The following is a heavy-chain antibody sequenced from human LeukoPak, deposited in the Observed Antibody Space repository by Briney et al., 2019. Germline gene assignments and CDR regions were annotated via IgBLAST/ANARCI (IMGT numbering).Heavy chain of an antibody. CDR1: GYTLTDYS. J-gene: IGHJ4*02. CDR3: ATLDSYYDNSGRPLIPD. V-gene: IGHV1-24*01. Sequence: ASVKVSCNISGYTLTDYSMHWVRQAPGKGLEWMGGFNREDDEPIYAPHFRGRVTVTEDTSTDTAYMELSSLRSEDTAVYYCATLDSYYDNSGRPLIPDWGQGTLVTVSS. CDR2: FNREDDEP. D-gene: IGHD3-22*01.